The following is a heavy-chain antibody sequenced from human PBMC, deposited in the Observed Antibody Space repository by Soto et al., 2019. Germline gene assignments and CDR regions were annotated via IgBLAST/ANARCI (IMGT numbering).Heavy chain of an antibody. Sequence: XSVKVSWNRSGSTFTSYYMPLVRQAPGQGLEWMGIINPSGGSTSYAQKFQGRVTMTRDTSTSTVYMELSSLRSEDTAVYYCARVRRSSGYYYGDWGHGTPVTVSS. D-gene: IGHD3-22*01. CDR1: GSTFTSYY. V-gene: IGHV1-46*01. CDR3: ARVRRSSGYYYGD. CDR2: INPSGGST. J-gene: IGHJ4*01.